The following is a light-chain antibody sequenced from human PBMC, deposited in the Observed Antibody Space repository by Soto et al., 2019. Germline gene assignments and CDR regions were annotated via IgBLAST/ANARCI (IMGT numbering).Light chain of an antibody. CDR2: EGS. J-gene: IGLJ2*01. CDR3: CSFAGSGSFVV. CDR1: NSDVGSYNL. V-gene: IGLV2-23*03. Sequence: QSALTQPASVSGSPGQSITISYTGTNSDVGSYNLVSWYQHHPGKAPKLIIYEGSKRHSGVSNRFSGPNSDNTASLTISGLRAEDEADYYCCSFAGSGSFVVFGGGTKLTVL.